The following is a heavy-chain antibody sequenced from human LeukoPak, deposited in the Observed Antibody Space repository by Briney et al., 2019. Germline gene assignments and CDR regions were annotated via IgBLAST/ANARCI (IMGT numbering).Heavy chain of an antibody. CDR2: INSDGRMT. Sequence: PGGSLRLSCAASGFTFSSYWMDWVRQVPGKGLVWVSGINSDGRMTRYAESVKGRFTISRDNAKNTLYLQMSSLRAEDTAVYYCARVGSTDSPHAFDIWGQGTTATVSS. CDR3: ARVGSTDSPHAFDI. J-gene: IGHJ3*02. D-gene: IGHD3-22*01. V-gene: IGHV3-74*01. CDR1: GFTFSSYW.